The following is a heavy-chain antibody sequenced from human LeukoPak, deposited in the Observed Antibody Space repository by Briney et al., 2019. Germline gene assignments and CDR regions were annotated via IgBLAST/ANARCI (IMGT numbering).Heavy chain of an antibody. J-gene: IGHJ6*03. CDR1: GFSFRSHG. Sequence: GGSLRLSCAASGFSFRSHGMNWVRQAPGKGLEWVSGISPRGDITYYKDSVRGRFTISRDNFKNTVSLQLNSLRAEDTAVYYCATPTTGFGESEPPGYYYYYMDVWGKGTTVTVSS. D-gene: IGHD3-10*01. V-gene: IGHV3-23*01. CDR3: ATPTTGFGESEPPGYYYYYMDV. CDR2: ISPRGDIT.